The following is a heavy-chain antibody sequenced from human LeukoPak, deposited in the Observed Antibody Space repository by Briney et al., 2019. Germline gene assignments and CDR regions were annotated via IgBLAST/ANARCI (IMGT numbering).Heavy chain of an antibody. D-gene: IGHD2-2*01. V-gene: IGHV3-23*01. CDR1: GFTLSTYA. Sequence: GGSLRLSCTASGFTLSTYAMNWVRQAPGKGLEWVSGISGSGVSTYYADSVKGRFTISRDNSNNPLYLQMSSLGAEDTAVYYCAKDWGMGDQLLRIDYWGQGTLVTVSS. CDR2: ISGSGVST. J-gene: IGHJ4*02. CDR3: AKDWGMGDQLLRIDY.